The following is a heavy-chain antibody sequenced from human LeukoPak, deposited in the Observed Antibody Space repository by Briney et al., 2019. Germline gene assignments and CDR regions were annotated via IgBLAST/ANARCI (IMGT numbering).Heavy chain of an antibody. CDR2: IGISSGNT. CDR3: ARDTKYAFDN. D-gene: IGHD2-2*01. V-gene: IGHV3-48*01. Sequence: GGTLRLSCAASGFTFSSYSMNWVRQAPGKGLEWISYIGISSGNTKYADSVKGRFTISGDKAKNSLYLQMNSLRVEDTAVYYCARDTKYAFDNWGQGTLVTVSS. J-gene: IGHJ4*02. CDR1: GFTFSSYS.